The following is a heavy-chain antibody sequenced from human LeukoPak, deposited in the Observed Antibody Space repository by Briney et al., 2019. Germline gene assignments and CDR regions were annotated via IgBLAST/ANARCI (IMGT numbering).Heavy chain of an antibody. V-gene: IGHV3-48*03. D-gene: IGHD2-2*01. CDR3: ARGRERYCSSTSCYAGNFDY. J-gene: IGHJ4*02. CDR2: ISSGSTI. CDR1: GFTFSSYE. Sequence: GGSLRLSCAASGFTFSSYEMNWVRQAPGKGLEWVSYISSGSTIYYADSVKGRFTISRDNAKNSLYLQMNSLRAEDTAVYYCARGRERYCSSTSCYAGNFDYWGQGTLVTVSS.